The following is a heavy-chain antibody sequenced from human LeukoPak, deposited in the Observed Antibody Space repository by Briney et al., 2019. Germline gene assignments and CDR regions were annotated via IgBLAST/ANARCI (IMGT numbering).Heavy chain of an antibody. V-gene: IGHV3-74*01. J-gene: IGHJ5*02. CDR2: IHRDGSST. CDR1: GFSFSSYW. D-gene: IGHD1-1*01. CDR3: ALLQSEGNFVGP. Sequence: PGGSLRLSCAPSGFSFSSYWTHSVRQAPGKGLVWVPRIHRDGSSTNYGDSVKGRFTISRDNANNMLYLQMSSLSTEDTAVYFCALLQSEGNFVGPWGQGTLVTVSS.